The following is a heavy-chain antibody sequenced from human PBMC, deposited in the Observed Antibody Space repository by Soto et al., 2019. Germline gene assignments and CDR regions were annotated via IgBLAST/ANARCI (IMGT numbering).Heavy chain of an antibody. CDR2: IDPSDSYT. Sequence: GESLKISFKFSGYRFTNYLMIWVRQMPGKGLECMGRIDPSDSYTNYSPSFQGHVNISADKSINTAYLQWGSLKASDTAMYFCASGGRYSSGWYDDFDIWGPGTMV. CDR1: GYRFTNYL. V-gene: IGHV5-10-1*01. CDR3: ASGGRYSSGWYDDFDI. J-gene: IGHJ3*02. D-gene: IGHD6-19*01.